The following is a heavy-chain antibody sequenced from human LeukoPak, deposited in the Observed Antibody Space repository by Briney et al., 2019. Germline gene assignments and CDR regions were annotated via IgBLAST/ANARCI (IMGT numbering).Heavy chain of an antibody. CDR3: ARHPGYYYYYMDV. CDR1: GGSISSSTYY. Sequence: SETLSLTCTVSGGSISSSTYYWGWIRQPPGKGLEWIGTINYSGSTFYNPSLKSRVTISVDTSKNQFSLKLSSVTAADTAAYYCARHPGYYYYYMDVWGKGTTVTISS. V-gene: IGHV4-39*01. CDR2: INYSGST. J-gene: IGHJ6*03.